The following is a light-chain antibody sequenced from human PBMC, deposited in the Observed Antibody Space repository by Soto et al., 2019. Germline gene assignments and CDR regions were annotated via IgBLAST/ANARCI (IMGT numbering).Light chain of an antibody. J-gene: IGKJ4*01. Sequence: EIVLTQSPATLSLSPGERATLSCRARQSVGGYLDWYQQKPGQAPRLLIYDASNRASGIPARFSGSGSGTDFTLTISSLEPEDLAVYYCHQRSNWPPLTFGGGTKVEIK. CDR2: DAS. CDR3: HQRSNWPPLT. CDR1: QSVGGY. V-gene: IGKV3-11*01.